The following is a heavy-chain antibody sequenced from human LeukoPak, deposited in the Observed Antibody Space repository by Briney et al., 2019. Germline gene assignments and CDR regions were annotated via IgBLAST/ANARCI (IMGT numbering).Heavy chain of an antibody. CDR3: AKDRGVNYDY. CDR1: GFTFSNYA. V-gene: IGHV3-23*01. CDR2: IIGSGGST. D-gene: IGHD3-10*01. J-gene: IGHJ4*02. Sequence: GGSLRLSCAASGFTFSNYAMSWVRQAPGKGLEWVSAIIGSGGSTYYADSVKGRFTISRDNSKNTLFLQMNSLKAEDTAVYYCAKDRGVNYDYWGQGTLVTVSS.